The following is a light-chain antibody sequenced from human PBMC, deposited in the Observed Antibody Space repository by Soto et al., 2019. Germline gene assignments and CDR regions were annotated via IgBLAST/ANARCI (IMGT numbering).Light chain of an antibody. Sequence: QSALTQPASVSGSPGQSITISCTGTSNDVGGYNYVSWYQHHPGKAPKLMIYEVSDRPSGVSNRFSGSKSGNTASLTISGLQAEDEADYYCSSYTGSNIRYVFGTGTKVTV. CDR2: EVS. J-gene: IGLJ1*01. CDR1: SNDVGGYNY. CDR3: SSYTGSNIRYV. V-gene: IGLV2-14*01.